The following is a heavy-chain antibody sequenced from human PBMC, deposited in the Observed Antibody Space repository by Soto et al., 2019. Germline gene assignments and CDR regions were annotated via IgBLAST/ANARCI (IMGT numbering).Heavy chain of an antibody. V-gene: IGHV1-8*01. J-gene: IGHJ6*03. CDR2: MNPNSGNT. CDR1: GYTFTSYD. Sequence: ASVKVSCKASGYTFTSYDINWVRQATGQGLEWMGWMNPNSGNTGYAQKFQGRVTMTRNTAISTAYMELSSLRSEDTAVDYCARKGDCWSGYYLADYYYYYMDVWGKGTTVTVSS. D-gene: IGHD3-3*01. CDR3: ARKGDCWSGYYLADYYYYYMDV.